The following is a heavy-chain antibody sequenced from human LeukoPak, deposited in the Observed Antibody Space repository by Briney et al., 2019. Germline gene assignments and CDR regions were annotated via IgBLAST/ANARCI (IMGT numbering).Heavy chain of an antibody. D-gene: IGHD5-24*01. J-gene: IGHJ4*02. CDR1: GYTFSSYW. CDR3: ARDRGYNLDY. V-gene: IGHV3-74*01. Sequence: GGSLRLSCAASGYTFSSYWMHWVRQAPGKGLVWVSHINSDGSNTNYADSVKGRFTISRDNAENTLYLQMNSLTAEDTAVYYCARDRGYNLDYWGQETLVTVSS. CDR2: INSDGSNT.